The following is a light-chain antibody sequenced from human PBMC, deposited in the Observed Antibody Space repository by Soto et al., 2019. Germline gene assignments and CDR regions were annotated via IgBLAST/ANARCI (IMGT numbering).Light chain of an antibody. J-gene: IGLJ2*01. V-gene: IGLV2-14*01. CDR3: SSYTSSSPVV. CDR1: SSDVGGYNY. CDR2: EVS. Sequence: QSVLTQPASVSGSPGQSITISCTGTSSDVGGYNYVSWYQQHPGKAPKLMIYEVSNRPSGVSNRFSGSKSGNTASLTISGLQAEDEANYYCSSYTSSSPVVFDGGTKLTVL.